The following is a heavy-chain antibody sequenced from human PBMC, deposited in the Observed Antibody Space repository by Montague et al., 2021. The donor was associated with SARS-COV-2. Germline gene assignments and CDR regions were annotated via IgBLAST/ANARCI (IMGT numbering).Heavy chain of an antibody. CDR1: GGSISSSSYF. Sequence: SETLSLTCSVSGGSISSSSYFWGWIRQPQGKRLDWIGCFSYSGGTYSNSSLKSRVSISVDTSKHQFSLKLSSVTAADTAVYYCARHLYYRDYCGDDYWGQGALVTVSS. D-gene: IGHD2-8*01. CDR3: ARHLYYRDYCGDDY. J-gene: IGHJ4*02. V-gene: IGHV4-39*01. CDR2: FSYSGGT.